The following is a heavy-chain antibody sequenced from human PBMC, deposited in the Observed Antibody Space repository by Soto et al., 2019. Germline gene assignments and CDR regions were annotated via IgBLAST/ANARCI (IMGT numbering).Heavy chain of an antibody. Sequence: PGQSLKVSCRVAEDSSTSYWIGWVRQMPGKGLEWMGIIYPGDSDTRYSPSFQGQVTISADKSISTAYLQWSSLKASDTAMYYCAREGLWFGEYYYYYYGMDVWGQGTTVTVSS. CDR1: EDSSTSYW. J-gene: IGHJ6*02. CDR3: AREGLWFGEYYYYYYGMDV. V-gene: IGHV5-51*01. CDR2: IYPGDSDT. D-gene: IGHD3-10*01.